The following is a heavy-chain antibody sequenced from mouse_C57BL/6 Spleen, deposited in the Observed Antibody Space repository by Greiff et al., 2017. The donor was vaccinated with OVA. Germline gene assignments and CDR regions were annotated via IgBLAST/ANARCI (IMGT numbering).Heavy chain of an antibody. CDR2: ISYDGSN. CDR1: GYSITSGYY. J-gene: IGHJ3*01. V-gene: IGHV3-6*01. Sequence: EVKLMESGPGLVKPSQSLSLTCSVTGYSITSGYYWNWIRQFPGNKLEWMGYISYDGSNNYNPSLKNRISITRDTSKNQFFLKLNSVTTEDTATYYCARAWPWFAYWGQGTLVTVSA. CDR3: ARAWPWFAY.